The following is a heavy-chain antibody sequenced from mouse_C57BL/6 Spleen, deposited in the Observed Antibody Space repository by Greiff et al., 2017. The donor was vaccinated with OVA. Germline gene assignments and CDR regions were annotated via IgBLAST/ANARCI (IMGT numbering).Heavy chain of an antibody. V-gene: IGHV1-61*01. CDR1: GYTFTSYW. J-gene: IGHJ1*03. Sequence: VQLQQPGAELVRPGSSVKLSCKASGYTFTSYWMDWVKQRPGQGLEWIGNIYPSDSETHYNQKFKDKATLTVDKSSSTAYMQLSSLTSEDSAVYYCARCYGSSYRYFDVWGTGTTVTVSS. CDR2: IYPSDSET. D-gene: IGHD1-1*01. CDR3: ARCYGSSYRYFDV.